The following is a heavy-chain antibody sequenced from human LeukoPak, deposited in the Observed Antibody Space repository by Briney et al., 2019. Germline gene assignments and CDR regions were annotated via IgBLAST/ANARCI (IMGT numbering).Heavy chain of an antibody. CDR3: VKYSNSCYDP. CDR2: INSDGSST. J-gene: IGHJ5*02. Sequence: PGGSLRLSCAASGFTFSSYWMHWVRQAPGKGLVWVSRINSDGSSTSYADSVKGRFTISRDNAKNTLYLQMSSLRAEDTAVYYCVKYSNSCYDPWGQGTLVTVSS. V-gene: IGHV3-74*01. CDR1: GFTFSSYW. D-gene: IGHD6-6*01.